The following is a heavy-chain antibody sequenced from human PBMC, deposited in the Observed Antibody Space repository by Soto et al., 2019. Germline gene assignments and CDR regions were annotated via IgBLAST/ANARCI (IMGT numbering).Heavy chain of an antibody. V-gene: IGHV4-30-2*03. CDR1: GGSISSGGYS. CDR2: IYHSGSI. CDR3: ARHTPAISISDH. Sequence: SETLSLTCTVSGGSISSGGYSWRWIRQPPGKGLEWIGCIYHSGSIYYNPSLKSRVTISVDRSKNQFSLKLSSVTAADTAVYYCARHTPAISISDHWGQGTLVTVSS. J-gene: IGHJ4*02. D-gene: IGHD2-15*01.